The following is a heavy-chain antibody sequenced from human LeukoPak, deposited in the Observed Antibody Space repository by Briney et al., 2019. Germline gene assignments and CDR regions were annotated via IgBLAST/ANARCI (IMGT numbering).Heavy chain of an antibody. J-gene: IGHJ5*02. CDR2: IIPISGTP. D-gene: IGHD6-19*01. CDR1: GGTFSSYA. CDR3: ARSKGDQWLVEEAWFDP. Sequence: SVKVSCKASGGTFSSYAINWVRQAPGQGLEWMGGIIPISGTPNYAQKFQGRVTIIANESTNTAYMELSSLRSEDTAVYYCARSKGDQWLVEEAWFDPWGQGTLVTVSS. V-gene: IGHV1-69*13.